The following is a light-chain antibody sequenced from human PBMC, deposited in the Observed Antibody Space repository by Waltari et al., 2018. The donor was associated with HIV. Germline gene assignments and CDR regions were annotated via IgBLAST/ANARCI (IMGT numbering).Light chain of an antibody. J-gene: IGKJ1*01. CDR2: GAS. Sequence: IQMTQSPSSLSASAGDRVTIPCRASQDIGNALGWYQPKPGEAPKRLISGASSLQSGVPTTFSGSGSGTEFTLTITNLQPEDFATYYCLQHKDYPWTFGQGTRVEVK. CDR3: LQHKDYPWT. V-gene: IGKV1-17*02. CDR1: QDIGNA.